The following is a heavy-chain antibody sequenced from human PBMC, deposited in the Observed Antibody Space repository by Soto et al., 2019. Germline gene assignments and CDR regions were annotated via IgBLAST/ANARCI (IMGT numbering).Heavy chain of an antibody. D-gene: IGHD3-3*01. CDR2: IKSKTDGGTT. CDR1: GFTFSNAW. V-gene: IGHV3-15*07. Sequence: EVQLVESGGGLLKPGGSLRLSCAASGFTFSNAWMNWVRQAPGKGLEWVGRIKSKTDGGTTDYAAPVKGRFIISRDDSKTTVYLQFNSLKAEYPAVYYCATDRFLEWLPHLSGMNVWGQGTTVTVSS. J-gene: IGHJ6*02. CDR3: ATDRFLEWLPHLSGMNV.